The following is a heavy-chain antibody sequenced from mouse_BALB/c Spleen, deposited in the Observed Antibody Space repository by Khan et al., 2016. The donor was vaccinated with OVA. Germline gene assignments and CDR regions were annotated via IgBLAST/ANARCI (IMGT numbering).Heavy chain of an antibody. CDR2: IDPANGNT. Sequence: VQLQQSGAELVKPGASVKLSCTASGFNIKDTYMHWVKQRPEQGLEWIGRIDPANGNTKYDPKFQGKATITADTSSNTAYLQLSSLTSEDTAVYYCARGLYDGYYGLDYWGQGTSVTVSS. D-gene: IGHD2-3*01. V-gene: IGHV14-3*02. J-gene: IGHJ4*01. CDR1: GFNIKDTY. CDR3: ARGLYDGYYGLDY.